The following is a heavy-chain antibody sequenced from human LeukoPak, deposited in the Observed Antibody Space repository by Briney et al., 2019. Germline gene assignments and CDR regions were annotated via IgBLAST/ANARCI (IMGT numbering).Heavy chain of an antibody. CDR2: ISYYGRNT. D-gene: IGHD6-19*01. Sequence: GISLRLSCAASGFTFSSYCMHWVRQAPGKGRVWVAGISYYGRNTYYADSPKGRFTISRNNAKDTLYLQMNSLSAEDPAVYYCAKDLWQWVALPYNWFDPWGKGNLVTVPS. J-gene: IGHJ5*02. V-gene: IGHV3-30*18. CDR3: AKDLWQWVALPYNWFDP. CDR1: GFTFSSYC.